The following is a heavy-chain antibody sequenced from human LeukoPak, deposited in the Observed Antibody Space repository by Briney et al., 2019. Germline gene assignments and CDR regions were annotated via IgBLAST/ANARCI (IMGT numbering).Heavy chain of an antibody. J-gene: IGHJ6*04. CDR1: GFTFSSYG. CDR3: ARVQRYCSGGSCYDYYYYGMDV. CDR2: ISYDGSNK. D-gene: IGHD2-15*01. Sequence: GGSLRLSCAASGFTFSSYGMHWVRQAPGKGLEWVAVISYDGSNKYYADSVKGRFTISRDNSKNTLYLQMNSLRAEDTAVYYCARVQRYCSGGSCYDYYYYGMDVWGKGTTVTVSS. V-gene: IGHV3-30*03.